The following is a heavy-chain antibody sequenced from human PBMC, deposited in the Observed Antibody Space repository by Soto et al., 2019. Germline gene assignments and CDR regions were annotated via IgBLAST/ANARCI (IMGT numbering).Heavy chain of an antibody. CDR1: EFTFSSYA. CDR2: ISGSGDST. CDR3: AQSGPYGYFDY. V-gene: IGHV3-23*01. D-gene: IGHD4-17*01. Sequence: GGSLRLSCAASEFTFSSYAMSWVRQAPGKGLEWVSAISGSGDSTYYADSVKGRFTISRDNSKNTLYLQMNSLRAEDTAVYYCAQSGPYGYFDYWGQGTLVTVSS. J-gene: IGHJ4*02.